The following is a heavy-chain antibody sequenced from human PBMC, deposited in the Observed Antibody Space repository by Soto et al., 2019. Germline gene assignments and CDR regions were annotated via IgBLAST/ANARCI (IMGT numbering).Heavy chain of an antibody. D-gene: IGHD6-13*01. J-gene: IGHJ4*02. CDR2: IYYSGST. CDR3: AKTSIAAADY. V-gene: IGHV4-59*08. Sequence: QVQLQESGPGLVKPSETLSLTCSVSGGSITNYYWSWIRQPPGKGLEWVGYIYYSGSTNYNPSLKSRVTMSVGTSKNQFYLKVSSVTAADTAVYYCAKTSIAAADYWGQGTLVTVSS. CDR1: GGSITNYY.